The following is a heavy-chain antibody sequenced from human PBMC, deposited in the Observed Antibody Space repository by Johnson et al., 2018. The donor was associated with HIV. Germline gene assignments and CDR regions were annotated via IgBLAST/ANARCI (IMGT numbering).Heavy chain of an antibody. J-gene: IGHJ3*01. CDR1: GFTFSNAW. CDR3: TTDGRIPVAHHDAFDV. CDR2: IKSRTDGGTT. Sequence: MLLVESGGGLVKPGGSLRLSCAASGFTFSNAWMSWVRQAPGKGLEWVGHIKSRTDGGTTDYAAPVKGRFTIARDDSKNTLYLQMNSLKTEDTAVYYCTTDGRIPVAHHDAFDVWGQGTMVTVSS. D-gene: IGHD6-19*01. V-gene: IGHV3-15*01.